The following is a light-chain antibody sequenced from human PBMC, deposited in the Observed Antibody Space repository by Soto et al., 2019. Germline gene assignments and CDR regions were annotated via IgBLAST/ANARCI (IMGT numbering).Light chain of an antibody. CDR3: CSFTSANTYV. Sequence: QSALTQPPSVSGSPGQSVTISCTGTSSDVGSNNRVSWYQQPPGTVPKVMIYEVSNRPSGVPDRFSGSKSGNTASLTISGLQAEDEADYYCCSFTSANTYVFGTETKVTVL. CDR1: SSDVGSNNR. J-gene: IGLJ1*01. V-gene: IGLV2-18*02. CDR2: EVS.